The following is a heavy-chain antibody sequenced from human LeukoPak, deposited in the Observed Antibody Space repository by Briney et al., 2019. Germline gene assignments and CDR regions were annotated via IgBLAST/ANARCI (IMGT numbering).Heavy chain of an antibody. CDR1: GFTFSSYA. Sequence: GGSLRLSCAASGFTFSSYAMSWVRQAPGKGLEWVSAISGSGGSTYYADSVKGRFTISRDNSKNTLYLQMNSLRAEDTAVYYCAKDLGDIVVVPAVPFDYWGQGTLVTVSS. V-gene: IGHV3-23*01. CDR2: ISGSGGST. CDR3: AKDLGDIVVVPAVPFDY. D-gene: IGHD2-2*01. J-gene: IGHJ4*02.